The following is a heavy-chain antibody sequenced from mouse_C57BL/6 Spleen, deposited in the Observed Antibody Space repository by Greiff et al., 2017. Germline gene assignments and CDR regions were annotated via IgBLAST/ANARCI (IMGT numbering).Heavy chain of an antibody. D-gene: IGHD4-1*01. CDR2: IRLKSDNYAT. CDR1: GFTFSNYW. V-gene: IGHV6-3*01. Sequence: EVKLVESGGGLVQPGGSMKLSCVASGFTFSNYWMNWVRQSPEKGLEWVAQIRLKSDNYATHYAESVKGRFTISRDDSKSSVYLQMNNLRAEDTGIYYCTNWAYAMDYWGQGTSVTVSS. CDR3: TNWAYAMDY. J-gene: IGHJ4*01.